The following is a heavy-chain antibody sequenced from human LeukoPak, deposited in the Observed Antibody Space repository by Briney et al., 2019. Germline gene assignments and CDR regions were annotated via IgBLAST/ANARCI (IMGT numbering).Heavy chain of an antibody. D-gene: IGHD6-13*01. CDR3: ARVRYISSSRDAFDS. CDR1: PGSPSSGASY. J-gene: IGHJ3*02. Sequence: PQTLSPTCTLSPGSPSSGASYWGWIRHQAGKGLEWIGFIYFSGTTYYNPSLKSRGTLSVDTSKNQFSLKLSSVTAADTDVYYCARVRYISSSRDAFDSWGQGTMVTASS. CDR2: IYFSGTT. V-gene: IGHV4-31*03.